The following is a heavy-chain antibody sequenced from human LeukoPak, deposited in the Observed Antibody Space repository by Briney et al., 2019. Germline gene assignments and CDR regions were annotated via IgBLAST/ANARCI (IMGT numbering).Heavy chain of an antibody. CDR1: GGTFSSYA. J-gene: IGHJ3*02. V-gene: IGHV1-69*05. CDR3: ARDLDITMVPGVTFDAFGI. D-gene: IGHD3-10*01. CDR2: IIPIFGTA. Sequence: ASVKVSCKASGGTFSSYAISWVRQAPGQGLEWMGGIIPIFGTANYAQKFQGRVTITTDESTSTAYMELSSLRSEDTAVYYCARDLDITMVPGVTFDAFGIWGQGTMVTVSS.